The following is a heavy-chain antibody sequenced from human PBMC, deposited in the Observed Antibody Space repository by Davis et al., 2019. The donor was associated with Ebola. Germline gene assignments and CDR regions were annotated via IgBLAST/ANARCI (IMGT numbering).Heavy chain of an antibody. CDR3: ARDQGTIFGVVITRSDY. Sequence: AASVKVSCKASGYTFTSYGISWVRQAPGQGLEWMGIINPSGGSTSNAQKFQGRVTMTRDTSTSTVYMELSSLRSEDTAVYYCARDQGTIFGVVITRSDYWGQGTLVTVSS. V-gene: IGHV1-46*01. D-gene: IGHD3-3*01. J-gene: IGHJ4*02. CDR1: GYTFTSYG. CDR2: INPSGGST.